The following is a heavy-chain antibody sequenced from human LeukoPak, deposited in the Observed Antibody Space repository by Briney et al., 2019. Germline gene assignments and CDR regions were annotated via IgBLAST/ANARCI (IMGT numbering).Heavy chain of an antibody. D-gene: IGHD2-15*01. V-gene: IGHV4-59*01. Sequence: SETLSLTCTVSGGSISSYYWSWIRQPPGKGLEWIGYIHYSGSTNYNPSLKSRVTISVDTSKNQFSLKLSSVTAADTAVYYCARTTEGYCRGRSCYSYYYYMDVWGKGTTVTVSS. CDR2: IHYSGST. J-gene: IGHJ6*03. CDR3: ARTTEGYCRGRSCYSYYYYMDV. CDR1: GGSISSYY.